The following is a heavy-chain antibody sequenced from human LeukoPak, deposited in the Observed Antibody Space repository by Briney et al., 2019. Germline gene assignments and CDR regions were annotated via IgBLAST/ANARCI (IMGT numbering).Heavy chain of an antibody. Sequence: GGSLRLSCAASGFTFSSYTMSWVRQAPGKGLEWVSGLSGSGITTYYADSVKGRFTISRDNAKNSLYLQMNSLRAEDTAVYYCARGRSSFEYWGQGTLVTVSS. D-gene: IGHD6-6*01. V-gene: IGHV3-23*01. CDR3: ARGRSSFEY. J-gene: IGHJ4*02. CDR2: LSGSGITT. CDR1: GFTFSSYT.